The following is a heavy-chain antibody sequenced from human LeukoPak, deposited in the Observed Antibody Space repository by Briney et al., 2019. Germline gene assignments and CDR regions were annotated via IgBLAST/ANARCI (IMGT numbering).Heavy chain of an antibody. CDR3: ARIETYSSGWYDAFFDY. Sequence: TSETLSLTCAVYGGSFSGYYWSWIRQPPGKGLEWIGSIYHSGSTYYNPSLKSRVTISVDTSKNHFSLRLTSVTAADTAVYYCARIETYSSGWYDAFFDYWGQGTLVTVSS. CDR2: IYHSGST. CDR1: GGSFSGYY. J-gene: IGHJ4*02. V-gene: IGHV4-34*01. D-gene: IGHD6-19*01.